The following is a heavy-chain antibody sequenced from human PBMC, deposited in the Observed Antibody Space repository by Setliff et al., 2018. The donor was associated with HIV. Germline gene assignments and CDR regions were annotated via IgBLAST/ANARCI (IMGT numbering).Heavy chain of an antibody. Sequence: PGGSLRLSCAASGFTFSSYSMNWVRQAPGKGLEWVSSISSSSSYIYYADSVKGRFTIARDNAKNSLYLQMNSLRAEDTAVYYCARGEGLAYCGGDRSADAFDIWGQGKMVTVSS. CDR1: GFTFSSYS. CDR3: ARGEGLAYCGGDRSADAFDI. CDR2: ISSSSSYI. J-gene: IGHJ3*02. V-gene: IGHV3-21*01. D-gene: IGHD2-21*02.